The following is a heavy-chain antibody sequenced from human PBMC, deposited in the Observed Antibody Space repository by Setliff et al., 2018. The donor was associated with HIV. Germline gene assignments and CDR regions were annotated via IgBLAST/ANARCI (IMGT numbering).Heavy chain of an antibody. CDR2: IIPNNGGT. V-gene: IGHV1-2*02. Sequence: GASVKVSCKASGGTFSSYAISWVRQAPGQGLEWMGGIIPNNGGTNYAQKFQGRVTMTRDTSISTAYMELSRLRSDDTAVYYCARDYYDSSGYYFDYWGQGTLVTVSS. J-gene: IGHJ4*02. CDR1: GGTFSSYA. D-gene: IGHD3-22*01. CDR3: ARDYYDSSGYYFDY.